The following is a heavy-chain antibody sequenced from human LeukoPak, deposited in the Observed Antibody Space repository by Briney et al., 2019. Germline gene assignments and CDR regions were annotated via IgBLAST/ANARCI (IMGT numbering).Heavy chain of an antibody. CDR1: GFTFDDYA. J-gene: IGHJ3*02. D-gene: IGHD3-10*01. CDR2: ISWNSGSI. Sequence: PGRSLRLSCAASGFTFDDYAMHWVRQAPGKGLEWVSGISWNSGSIGYADSVKGRFTISRDNAKNSLYLQMNSLRAEDTALYYCAKSYYYGSRSYHPGAFDIWGQGTMVTVSS. V-gene: IGHV3-9*01. CDR3: AKSYYYGSRSYHPGAFDI.